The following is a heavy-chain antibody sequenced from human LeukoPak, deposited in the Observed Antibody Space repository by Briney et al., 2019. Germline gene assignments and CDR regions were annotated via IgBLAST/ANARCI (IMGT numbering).Heavy chain of an antibody. CDR2: IREERGQE. V-gene: IGHV3-7*03. CDR3: ASLDTAKQPLANH. D-gene: IGHD5-18*01. Sequence: RXXPGKGXEXXANIREERGQEYYVDSVKGRFTISKNSAKNSLYLQMNTLRVEDTAMYYCASLDTAKQPLANHWGQGTLVTVSS. J-gene: IGHJ5*02.